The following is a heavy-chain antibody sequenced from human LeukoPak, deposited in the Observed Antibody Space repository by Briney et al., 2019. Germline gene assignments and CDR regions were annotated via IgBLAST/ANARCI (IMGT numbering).Heavy chain of an antibody. D-gene: IGHD6-6*01. CDR2: IFSTGNT. CDR3: ARSSAGLVSLN. CDR1: GGSLSGSSSY. V-gene: IGHV4-39*01. J-gene: IGHJ4*02. Sequence: PSETLSLTCTVSGGSLSGSSSYWDWIRQPPGKGLEWIGTIFSTGNTYYNPSLKSRVTISVDTSKNQFSLKLISVTAADTAVYYCARSSAGLVSLNWGQGTLVTVSS.